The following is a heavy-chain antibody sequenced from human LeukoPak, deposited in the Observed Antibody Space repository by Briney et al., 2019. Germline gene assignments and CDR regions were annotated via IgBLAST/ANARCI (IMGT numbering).Heavy chain of an antibody. D-gene: IGHD3-9*01. Sequence: PSETLSLTCAVYGGSFSGYYWSWIRQPPGKGLEWIGEINHSGSTNYNPSLKSRVTISVDTSKNQFSLKLSSVTAADTAVYYCARGGARYFDWSTRNWLDPWGQGTLVTVSS. V-gene: IGHV4-34*01. CDR3: ARGGARYFDWSTRNWLDP. CDR2: INHSGST. CDR1: GGSFSGYY. J-gene: IGHJ5*02.